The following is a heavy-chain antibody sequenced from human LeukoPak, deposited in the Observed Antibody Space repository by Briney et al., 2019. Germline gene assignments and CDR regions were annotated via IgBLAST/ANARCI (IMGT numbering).Heavy chain of an antibody. D-gene: IGHD6-13*01. J-gene: IGHJ4*02. CDR3: ARTYSS. V-gene: IGHV3-53*01. CDR1: GFTVSSNY. CDR2: IYSGGST. Sequence: GALRLSSAASGFTVSSNYMSWVCQAPGKGPEWVSVIYSGGSTYYADSVKGRFTISRDNSKSTLYLQMNSLRAEDTAVYYCARTYSSWGQGTLVTVSS.